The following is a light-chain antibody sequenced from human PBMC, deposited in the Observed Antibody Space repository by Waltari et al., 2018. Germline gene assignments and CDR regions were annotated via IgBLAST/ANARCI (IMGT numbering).Light chain of an antibody. V-gene: IGLV3-21*04. CDR1: NIGSRS. CDR3: HVWDSGSLRV. J-gene: IGLJ3*02. Sequence: SYGLTQPPSVSVAPGQTARITCGGYNIGSRSVHWYQKRPGQAPVLVMYYDRVRPSGIHERFSGSNSGSTATLTISRVEAGDEADYYCHVWDSGSLRVFGGGTKLTVL. CDR2: YDR.